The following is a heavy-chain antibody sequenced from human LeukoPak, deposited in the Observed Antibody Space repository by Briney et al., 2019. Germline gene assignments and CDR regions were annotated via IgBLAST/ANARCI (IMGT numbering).Heavy chain of an antibody. V-gene: IGHV1-3*01. CDR2: INAGNGNT. J-gene: IGHJ3*02. CDR1: GYTFTSYA. D-gene: IGHD2-15*01. CDR3: ARGSFCSGGSCYSDDAFDI. Sequence: VASVNVSCKASGYTFTSYAMHWVRQAPGQRLEWMGWINAGNGNTKYSQKFQGRVTITRDTSASTAYMELSSLRSEDTAVYYCARGSFCSGGSCYSDDAFDIWGQGTMVTVSS.